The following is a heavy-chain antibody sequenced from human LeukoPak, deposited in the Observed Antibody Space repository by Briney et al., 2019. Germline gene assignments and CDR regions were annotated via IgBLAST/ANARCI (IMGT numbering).Heavy chain of an antibody. J-gene: IGHJ2*01. CDR3: TTQYSSGWGWSLDL. CDR1: GFTFSSYS. V-gene: IGHV3-21*03. D-gene: IGHD6-19*01. CDR2: ISSTSNYI. Sequence: GGSLRLSCAATGFTFSSYSMNWVRQAPGKGLEWVSSISSTSNYIYYADSVKGRSTISRDNAKNSLYLQMNSLKTEDTAVYHCTTQYSSGWGWSLDLWGRGTLVTVSS.